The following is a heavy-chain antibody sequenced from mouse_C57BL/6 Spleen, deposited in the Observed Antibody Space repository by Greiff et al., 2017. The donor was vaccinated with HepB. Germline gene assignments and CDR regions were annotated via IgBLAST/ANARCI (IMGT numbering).Heavy chain of an antibody. CDR1: GYTFTDYN. D-gene: IGHD1-1*01. V-gene: IGHV1-22*01. Sequence: EVKLMESGPELVKPGASVKMSCKASGYTFTDYNMHWVKQSHGKSLEWIGYINPNNGGTSYNQKFKGKATLTVNKSSSTAYMELRSLTSEDSAVYYCARGVRYYGSSLYYFDYWGQGTTLTVSS. CDR3: ARGVRYYGSSLYYFDY. CDR2: INPNNGGT. J-gene: IGHJ2*01.